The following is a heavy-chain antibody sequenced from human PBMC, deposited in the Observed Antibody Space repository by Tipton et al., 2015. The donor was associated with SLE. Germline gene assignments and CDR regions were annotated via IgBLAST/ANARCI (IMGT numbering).Heavy chain of an antibody. V-gene: IGHV4-59*08. CDR3: ARQGGQCLDFAS. CDR2: IYYSGST. CDR1: GGSISNYY. J-gene: IGHJ4*02. Sequence: TLSLTCTVSGGSISNYYWSWIRQPPGKGLEWIGHIYYSGSTNSNPSLKSRLTIPLDTSKNQFSLKLSPVTASDTAVYYCARQGGQCLDFASWGQGPLVTVSS. D-gene: IGHD6-19*01.